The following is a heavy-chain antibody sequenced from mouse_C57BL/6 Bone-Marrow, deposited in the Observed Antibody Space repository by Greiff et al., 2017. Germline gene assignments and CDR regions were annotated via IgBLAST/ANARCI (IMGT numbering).Heavy chain of an antibody. Sequence: EVKLVESGGGLVKPGGSLKLSCAASGFTFSSYAMSWVRQTPEKRLEWVATISDGGSYTYYPANVKGRFTISRDNAKNNLYLQMSHLKSEDTAMYYCARDRELLYFDYWGQGTTLTVSS. CDR1: GFTFSSYA. J-gene: IGHJ2*01. CDR2: ISDGGSYT. D-gene: IGHD2-1*01. V-gene: IGHV5-4*01. CDR3: ARDRELLYFDY.